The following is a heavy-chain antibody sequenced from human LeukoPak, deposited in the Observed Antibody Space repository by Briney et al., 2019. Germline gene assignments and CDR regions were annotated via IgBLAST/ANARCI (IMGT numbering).Heavy chain of an antibody. Sequence: GASVKVSCKASGGTFSSYAISWVRQAPGQGLEWMGGIIPIFGTANYAQKFQGRVTITTDESTSTAYMELSSLRSEDTAVYYCARDSVVPAAIMDYWGQGTLVTVSS. V-gene: IGHV1-69*05. CDR3: ARDSVVPAAIMDY. D-gene: IGHD2-2*01. CDR2: IIPIFGTA. CDR1: GGTFSSYA. J-gene: IGHJ4*02.